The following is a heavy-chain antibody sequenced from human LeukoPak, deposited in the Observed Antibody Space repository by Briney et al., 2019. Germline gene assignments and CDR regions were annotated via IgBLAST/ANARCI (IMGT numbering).Heavy chain of an antibody. D-gene: IGHD3-22*01. Sequence: SETLSLTCTVSGGSISSYYWSWIRQPPGKGLEWIGYIYYSGSTNYNPSLKSRVTMSVDTSKNQFSLKLSSVTAADTAVYYCARDRILPKYYYDSSGYPRNAFDIWGQGTMVTVSS. CDR3: ARDRILPKYYYDSSGYPRNAFDI. CDR2: IYYSGST. CDR1: GGSISSYY. J-gene: IGHJ3*02. V-gene: IGHV4-59*01.